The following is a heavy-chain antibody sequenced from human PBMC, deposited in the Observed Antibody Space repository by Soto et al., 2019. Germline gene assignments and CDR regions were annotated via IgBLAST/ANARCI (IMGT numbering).Heavy chain of an antibody. CDR1: GDSVSIYSGA. CDR3: ARWDHDYGYLDV. CDR2: TYYRSKWYN. D-gene: IGHD4-17*01. J-gene: IGHJ6*02. Sequence: QTLSLTCVISGDSVSIYSGAWNWIRQSPSRGLEWLGRTYYRSKWYNDYAESVKSRITINPDTSKNQFSLRLNSVTPEDAAVYYCARWDHDYGYLDVWGLGTTVTVSS. V-gene: IGHV6-1*01.